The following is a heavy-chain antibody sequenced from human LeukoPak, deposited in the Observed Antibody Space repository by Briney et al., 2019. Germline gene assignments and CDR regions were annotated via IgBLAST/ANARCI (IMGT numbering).Heavy chain of an antibody. CDR3: ATDRGWRTSGYYLYYFEY. J-gene: IGHJ4*02. V-gene: IGHV3-30-3*01. CDR2: ISYHGSTK. D-gene: IGHD3-3*01. CDR1: GFTFSTYV. Sequence: PGRSLRLSCAASGFTFSTYVMNWVRQAPGKGLEWVAGISYHGSTKYYADSVKGRFTMYRDNSQNTLYLQMNSLRAEDTAVYYCATDRGWRTSGYYLYYFEYWGQGTLVTYSS.